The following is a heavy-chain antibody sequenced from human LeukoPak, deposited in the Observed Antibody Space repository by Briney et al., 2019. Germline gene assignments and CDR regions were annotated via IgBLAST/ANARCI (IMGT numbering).Heavy chain of an antibody. Sequence: GGSLRLSCAASGFTFSSYGMHWVRQAPGKGLEWVAFIRYDGSNKYYADSVKGRFTISRANSKNTLYLQMNSLGAEDTAVYYCAKDDGSSSSRYYFDYWGQGTLVTVSS. CDR1: GFTFSSYG. CDR2: IRYDGSNK. J-gene: IGHJ4*02. CDR3: AKDDGSSSSRYYFDY. V-gene: IGHV3-30*02. D-gene: IGHD6-6*01.